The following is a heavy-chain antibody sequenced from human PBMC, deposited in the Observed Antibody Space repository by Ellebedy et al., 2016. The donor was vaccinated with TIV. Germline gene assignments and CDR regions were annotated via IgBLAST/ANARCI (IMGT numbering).Heavy chain of an antibody. Sequence: GESLKISCAASGFIFSNAWVNWVRQAPGKGLEWVGRIKTTTGGGATGYAAPVKGRFIISRDDSKNTLYLQMNSLKTEDTAVYYRTTELCSSGCFPGIYWGQGTLVTVSS. J-gene: IGHJ4*02. CDR2: IKTTTGGGAT. CDR1: GFIFSNAW. CDR3: TTELCSSGCFPGIY. D-gene: IGHD2-15*01. V-gene: IGHV3-15*07.